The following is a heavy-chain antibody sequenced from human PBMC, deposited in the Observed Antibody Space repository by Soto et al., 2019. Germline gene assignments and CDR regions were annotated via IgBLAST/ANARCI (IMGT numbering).Heavy chain of an antibody. CDR1: GLTFRSYW. V-gene: IGHV3-74*03. CDR3: VRDMQLWRLAF. J-gene: IGHJ4*02. Sequence: GGSLRLSCAASGLTFRSYWMHWVRQAPGKGLVWVSRINTDGSVAMYVDSVKGRFTISRDNAKNTLFLHMNSLRAEDTAVYYCVRDMQLWRLAFWGQGTLVTVS. D-gene: IGHD2-21*01. CDR2: INTDGSVA.